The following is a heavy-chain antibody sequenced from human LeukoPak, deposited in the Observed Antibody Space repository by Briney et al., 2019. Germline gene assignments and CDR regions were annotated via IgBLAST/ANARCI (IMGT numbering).Heavy chain of an antibody. CDR3: ARGTWNFDL. J-gene: IGHJ2*01. CDR1: GFSFNSYW. CDR2: IKQDGSEK. V-gene: IGHV3-7*04. Sequence: GGSLRLSCAASGFSFNSYWMSRVRQAPGKGLEWVANIKQDGSEKYYVDSVKGRFTISRDNAKSSLYLQMNSLRAEDTALYYCARGTWNFDLWGRGTLLSVSS.